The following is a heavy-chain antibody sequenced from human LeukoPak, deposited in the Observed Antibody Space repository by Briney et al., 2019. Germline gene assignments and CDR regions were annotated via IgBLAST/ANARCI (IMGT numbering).Heavy chain of an antibody. J-gene: IGHJ4*02. CDR3: AREGGRTGRSFDY. CDR2: IYYSGST. D-gene: IGHD5-24*01. Sequence: SETLSLTCTVSGGSINSYYWSWIRQHPGKGLEWIGYIYYSGSTYYNPSLKSRVTISVDTSKNQFSLKLSSVTAADTAVYYCAREGGRTGRSFDYWGQGTLVTVSS. CDR1: GGSINSYY. V-gene: IGHV4-59*06.